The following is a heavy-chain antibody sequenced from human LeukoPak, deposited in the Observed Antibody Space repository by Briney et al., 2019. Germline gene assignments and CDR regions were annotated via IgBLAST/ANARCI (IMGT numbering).Heavy chain of an antibody. D-gene: IGHD2-2*01. V-gene: IGHV1-69*04. CDR2: IIPILGIA. J-gene: IGHJ4*02. CDR3: ARVGYCSSTSCYVADY. Sequence: SVKVSCKASGGTFSSYAISWVRQAPGQGLEWMGRIIPILGIANYAQKFQGRVTITADKSTSTAYMELSSLRSEDTAVYYCARVGYCSSTSCYVADYWGQGTLVTVSS. CDR1: GGTFSSYA.